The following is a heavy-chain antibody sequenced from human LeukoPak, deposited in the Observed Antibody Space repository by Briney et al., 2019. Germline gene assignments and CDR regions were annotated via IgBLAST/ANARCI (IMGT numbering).Heavy chain of an antibody. J-gene: IGHJ4*02. CDR1: GFTFGDYA. CDR3: SRGVSSGWFYYDY. CDR2: IRSKANSGTI. Sequence: PGGSLRLSCTASGFTFGDYAVSWFRQAPGKGVDWVGFIRSKANSGTIQYAASVKGRFTISRDDSKSIAYLQMNSLKTEDTAVYYCSRGVSSGWFYYDYWGQGTLVTVSS. V-gene: IGHV3-49*03. D-gene: IGHD6-19*01.